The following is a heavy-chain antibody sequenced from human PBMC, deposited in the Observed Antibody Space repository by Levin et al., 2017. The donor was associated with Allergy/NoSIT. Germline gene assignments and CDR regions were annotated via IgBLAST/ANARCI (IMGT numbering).Heavy chain of an antibody. CDR2: ISGSGGST. CDR3: AKLGWEDFFDY. D-gene: IGHD1-26*01. V-gene: IGHV3-23*01. Sequence: GESLKISCAVSGFTFSSSAMSWVRQAPGKGLEWVSSISGSGGSTYYADSVKGRFTISRDNSKNTLYLQMNSLRAEDTAVYYCAKLGWEDFFDYWGQGTLVTVSS. CDR1: GFTFSSSA. J-gene: IGHJ4*02.